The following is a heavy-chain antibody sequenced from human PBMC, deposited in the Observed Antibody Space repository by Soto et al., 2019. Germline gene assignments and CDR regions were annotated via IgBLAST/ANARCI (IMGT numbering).Heavy chain of an antibody. CDR2: IYHSGST. Sequence: QVQLQESGPGLVKPSETLSLTCTVSGGSVSSGSYYWGWIRQPPGKGLEWIGNIYHSGSTNYNPSVKSRVTISVDTSKIQFSLSLTSVTATDTAVYYCARLSAAWFDPWGQGTLVTVAS. V-gene: IGHV4-61*01. CDR3: ARLSAAWFDP. D-gene: IGHD6-19*01. J-gene: IGHJ5*02. CDR1: GGSVSSGSYY.